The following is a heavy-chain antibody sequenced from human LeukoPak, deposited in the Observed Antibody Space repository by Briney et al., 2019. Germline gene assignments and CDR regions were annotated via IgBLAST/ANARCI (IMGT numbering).Heavy chain of an antibody. D-gene: IGHD6-6*01. Sequence: SETLSLTCTVSGGPVSSGTYYWTWIRQPAGKGLEWIGRIYTSGSTTFNPSLKSRVSISLDTSQNQFSLKVSTVTAADTAVYYCAREGAARNFDYWGQGILVTVSS. J-gene: IGHJ4*02. CDR3: AREGAARNFDY. CDR2: IYTSGST. V-gene: IGHV4-61*02. CDR1: GGPVSSGTYY.